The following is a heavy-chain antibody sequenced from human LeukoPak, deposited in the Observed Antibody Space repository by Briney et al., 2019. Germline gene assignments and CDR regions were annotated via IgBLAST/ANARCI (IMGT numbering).Heavy chain of an antibody. V-gene: IGHV3-33*06. CDR1: GFTFSSYG. CDR2: IWYDGSNK. J-gene: IGHJ2*01. Sequence: PGGSLRLSCAASGFTFSSYGMHWVRQAPGKGLEWVAVIWYDGSNKYYADSVKGRFTIPRDSSKNTLFLHMNTLRADDTAIYYCAKDRTVGASYWYFDLWGRGTLVTVSS. D-gene: IGHD1-26*01. CDR3: AKDRTVGASYWYFDL.